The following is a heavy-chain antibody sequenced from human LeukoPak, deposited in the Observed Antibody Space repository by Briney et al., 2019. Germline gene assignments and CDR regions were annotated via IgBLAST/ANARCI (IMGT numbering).Heavy chain of an antibody. CDR3: AKDSSGSYYLPDY. J-gene: IGHJ4*02. D-gene: IGHD3-10*01. V-gene: IGHV3-9*01. Sequence: PPGRSLRLFCVASGFTFDDYAMHWVRQAPGKGLEWVSGISWNSGSIGYADSVKGRFTISRDNAKNSLYLQMNSLRVEDTALYYCAKDSSGSYYLPDYWGQGTLVTVSS. CDR2: ISWNSGSI. CDR1: GFTFDDYA.